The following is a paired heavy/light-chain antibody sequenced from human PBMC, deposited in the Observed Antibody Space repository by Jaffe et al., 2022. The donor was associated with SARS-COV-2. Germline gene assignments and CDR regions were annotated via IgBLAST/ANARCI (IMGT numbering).Heavy chain of an antibody. D-gene: IGHD1-7*01. J-gene: IGHJ6*02. CDR3: ARGELELGVYYYGMDV. CDR1: GGTFSSYA. Sequence: QVQLVQSGAEVKKPGSSVKVSCKASGGTFSSYAISWVRQAPGQGLEWMGGIIPIFGTANYAQKFQGRVTITADESTSTAYMELSSLRSEDTAVYYCARGELELGVYYYGMDVWGQGTTVTVSS. CDR2: IIPIFGTA. V-gene: IGHV1-69*01.
Light chain of an antibody. CDR2: AAS. J-gene: IGKJ4*01. V-gene: IGKV1-9*01. CDR1: QGISSY. CDR3: QQLNSYRPT. Sequence: DIQLTQSPSFLSASVGDRVTITCRASQGISSYLAWYQQKPGKAPKLLIYAASTLQSGVPSRFSGSGSGTEFTLTISSLQPEDFATYYCQQLNSYRPTFGGGTKVEIK.